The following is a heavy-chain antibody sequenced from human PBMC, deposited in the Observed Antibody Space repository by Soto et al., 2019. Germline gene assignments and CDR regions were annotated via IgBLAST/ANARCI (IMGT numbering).Heavy chain of an antibody. CDR1: GGTFSSYA. CDR2: IIPIFGTA. CDR3: ARKYCSSTSCPPWYYGMDV. Sequence: QVQLVQSGAEVKKPGSSVKVSCRASGGTFSSYAISWVRQAPGQGLEWMGGIIPIFGTANYAQKFQGRVTITADESTSTAYMELSSLRSEDTAVYYCARKYCSSTSCPPWYYGMDVWGQGTTVTVS. V-gene: IGHV1-69*01. J-gene: IGHJ6*02. D-gene: IGHD2-2*01.